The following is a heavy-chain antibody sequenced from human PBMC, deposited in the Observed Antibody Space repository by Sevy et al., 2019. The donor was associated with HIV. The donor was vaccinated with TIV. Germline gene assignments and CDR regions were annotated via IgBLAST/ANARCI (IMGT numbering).Heavy chain of an antibody. Sequence: SETLSLTCTVSGGSISSYYWSWIRQPPGKGLEWIGHISYSGSTNDNPSLRSRVTISIDTSKNQFSLRLSSVSAADTAVYYSARGGGRTDWGMDVWGPGTTVTVSS. CDR3: ARGGGRTDWGMDV. CDR1: GGSISSYY. D-gene: IGHD1-1*01. J-gene: IGHJ6*02. CDR2: ISYSGST. V-gene: IGHV4-59*01.